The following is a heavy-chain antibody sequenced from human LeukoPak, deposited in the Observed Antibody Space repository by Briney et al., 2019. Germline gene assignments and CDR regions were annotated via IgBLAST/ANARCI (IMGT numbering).Heavy chain of an antibody. CDR3: APNRYNWTEQY. J-gene: IGHJ4*02. V-gene: IGHV3-64D*06. Sequence: GGSLRLSCSASGLSFSNSALHWVRQAPGKGLEYVSAISKNGQNTYHADSVKGRFTISRDNSKNTVYLQMSSLRAEDTALYFCAPNRYNWTEQYWGQGTLVTVSS. D-gene: IGHD1-20*01. CDR2: ISKNGQNT. CDR1: GLSFSNSA.